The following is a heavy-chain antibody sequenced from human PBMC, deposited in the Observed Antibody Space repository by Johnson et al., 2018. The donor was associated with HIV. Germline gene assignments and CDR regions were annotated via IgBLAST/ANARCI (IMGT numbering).Heavy chain of an antibody. CDR1: GFTFSNAW. CDR2: INSAGSSI. Sequence: VQLVESGGGLVQPGGSLRLSCAASGFTFSNAWMSWVRQAPGKGLVWVSRINSAGSSITYADSVKGRFTISRDNAKNSLYLQMNSLRVEDTALYYCARGGLGYQNIHDPFDIWGQGTMVTVSA. J-gene: IGHJ3*02. V-gene: IGHV3-74*02. CDR3: ARGGLGYQNIHDPFDI. D-gene: IGHD2-2*01.